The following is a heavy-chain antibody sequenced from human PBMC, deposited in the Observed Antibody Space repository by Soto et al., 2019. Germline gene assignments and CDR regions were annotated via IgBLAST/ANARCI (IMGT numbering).Heavy chain of an antibody. CDR2: IYYSGST. D-gene: IGHD1-7*01. J-gene: IGHJ4*02. CDR3: AGGLTGTTSYFDY. Sequence: SETLSLTCTVSGGSISSSIYYWGWIRKPPGKGLEWIGSIYYSGSTYYNPSLKSRVTISVDTSKNQFSLKLSSVTAADTAVYYCAGGLTGTTSYFDYWGQGTLVTVSS. CDR1: GGSISSSIYY. V-gene: IGHV4-39*01.